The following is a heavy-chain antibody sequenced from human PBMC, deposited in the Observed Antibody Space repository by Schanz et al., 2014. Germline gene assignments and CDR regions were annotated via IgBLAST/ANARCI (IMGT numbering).Heavy chain of an antibody. V-gene: IGHV3-30*02. CDR1: GFTFSSFS. Sequence: VQLVESGGGLVKPGGSLRLSCVASGFTFSSFSMNWVRQAPGKGLEWVAFIRYDGSNKYYADSVKGRFTISRDNSKNTLYLQMSSLRAEDTAVYYCARGTPFLCDYWGQGTLVTVSS. D-gene: IGHD3-16*01. J-gene: IGHJ4*02. CDR2: IRYDGSNK. CDR3: ARGTPFLCDY.